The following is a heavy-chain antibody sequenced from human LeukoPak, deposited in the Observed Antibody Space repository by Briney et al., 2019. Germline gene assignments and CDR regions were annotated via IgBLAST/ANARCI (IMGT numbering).Heavy chain of an antibody. J-gene: IGHJ4*02. V-gene: IGHV3-7*01. Sequence: GGSLRLSCAASGFTFSTSWMSWVRQAPGKGLEWVANIKPDGSDKYYMDSVWGRFTISRDYANNSLYLQMNSLRAEDTAVYYCARVWVRGPYFESWGQGTLVTVSS. CDR2: IKPDGSDK. D-gene: IGHD3-10*01. CDR1: GFTFSTSW. CDR3: ARVWVRGPYFES.